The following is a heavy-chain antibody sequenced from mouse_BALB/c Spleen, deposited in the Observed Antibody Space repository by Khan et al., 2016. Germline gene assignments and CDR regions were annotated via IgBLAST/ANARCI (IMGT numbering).Heavy chain of an antibody. Sequence: QMQLKQSGPGLVQPSQSLSITCTVSGFSLTSYGVHWVRQSPGKGLEWLGVIWRGGSTDYNVAFMSRLSITKDNSKSQVFFKMNSLQADDTAIYYCAKEEGNYVMNYWGQGTSVTVSS. V-gene: IGHV2-5*01. CDR1: GFSLTSYG. CDR2: IWRGGST. D-gene: IGHD2-1*01. J-gene: IGHJ4*01. CDR3: AKEEGNYVMNY.